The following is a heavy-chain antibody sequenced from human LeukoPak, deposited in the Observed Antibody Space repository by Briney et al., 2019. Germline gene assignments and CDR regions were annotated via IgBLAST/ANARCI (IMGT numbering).Heavy chain of an antibody. CDR1: GFTVSSKY. J-gene: IGHJ4*02. Sequence: PGGSLRLSCSVSGFTVSSKYMTWVRQAPGKGVEFVSVIYDGDRSSYADSVKGRFTISRDRFRNTLHLQMNSLRAEDTAVYYCARADGDSWGQFDCWGQGIPVTVSS. CDR3: ARADGDSWGQFDC. V-gene: IGHV3-53*01. D-gene: IGHD4-17*01. CDR2: IYDGDRS.